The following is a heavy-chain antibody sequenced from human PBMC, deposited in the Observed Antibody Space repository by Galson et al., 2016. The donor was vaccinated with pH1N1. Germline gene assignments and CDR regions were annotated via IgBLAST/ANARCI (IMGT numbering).Heavy chain of an antibody. D-gene: IGHD5-24*01. CDR1: GYSFSGYY. Sequence: SETLSLTCAVSGYSFSGYYWSWLRQPPGKGLEWIGEINHSGSTNYNPSLKSRITIPADTSENQFSLKLYSVTAADTAVYYCARGRGGYNLRERQYYYSYMDVWGKGTTVTVSS. CDR3: ARGRGGYNLRERQYYYSYMDV. CDR2: INHSGST. J-gene: IGHJ6*03. V-gene: IGHV4-34*01.